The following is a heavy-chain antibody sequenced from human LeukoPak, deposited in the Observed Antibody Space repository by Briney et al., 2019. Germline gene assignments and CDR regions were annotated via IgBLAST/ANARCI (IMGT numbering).Heavy chain of an antibody. D-gene: IGHD3-10*01. V-gene: IGHV1-2*02. CDR2: INPNSGGT. CDR3: ARGSRFGELSSPTSNWFDP. J-gene: IGHJ5*02. Sequence: ASVKVSCTAYGYTFTGYYMHWVRQAPGQGLEWMGWINPNSGGTNYAQKFQGRVTMTRDTSISTAYMELSRLRSDDTAVYYCARGSRFGELSSPTSNWFDPWGQGTLVTVSS. CDR1: GYTFTGYY.